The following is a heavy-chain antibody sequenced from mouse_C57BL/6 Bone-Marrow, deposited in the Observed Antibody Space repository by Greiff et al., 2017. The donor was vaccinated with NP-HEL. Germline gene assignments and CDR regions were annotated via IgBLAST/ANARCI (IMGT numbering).Heavy chain of an antibody. V-gene: IGHV3-1*01. CDR2: ISYSGST. CDR1: GYSITSGYD. CDR3: AGGYDSFAY. J-gene: IGHJ3*01. Sequence: EVQLQQSGPGMVKPSQSLSLTCTVTGYSITSGYDWHWIRHFPGNKLEWMGYISYSGSTNYNPSLKSRISITHDTSKNHFFLKLNSVTTEDTATYYCAGGYDSFAYWGQGTLVTVSA. D-gene: IGHD2-12*01.